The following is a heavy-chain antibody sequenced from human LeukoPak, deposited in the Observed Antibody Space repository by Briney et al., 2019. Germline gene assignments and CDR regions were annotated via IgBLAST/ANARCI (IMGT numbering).Heavy chain of an antibody. CDR2: ISYDGRNK. CDR3: ARSPYYDILAGFYYYFDY. D-gene: IGHD3-9*01. Sequence: GGSLRLSCAASGFTFSDYAMHWVRQAPGKGLEWVADISYDGRNKYCADSVKGRLTISRDNSKSTLYLQMNSLRAEDTATYYCARSPYYDILAGFYYYFDYWGQGTLVTVSS. V-gene: IGHV3-30*04. CDR1: GFTFSDYA. J-gene: IGHJ4*02.